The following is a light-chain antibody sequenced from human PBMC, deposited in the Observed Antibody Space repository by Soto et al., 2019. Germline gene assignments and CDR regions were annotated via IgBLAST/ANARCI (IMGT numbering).Light chain of an antibody. CDR2: GAS. CDR3: QKYNTGPLT. CDR1: QGIGNY. J-gene: IGKJ4*01. V-gene: IGKV1-27*01. Sequence: DIQMTQSPLSLSASVGDRVTITCRASQGIGNYLAWFQQKPGRVPKLLIYGASSSQTGVPSRFSGSGYGTEFTLTISSLQTEDVATYYCQKYNTGPLTFGGGTKVEI.